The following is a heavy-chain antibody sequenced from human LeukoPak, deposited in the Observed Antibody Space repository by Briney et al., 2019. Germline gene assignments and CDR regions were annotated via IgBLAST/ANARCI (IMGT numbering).Heavy chain of an antibody. CDR3: ARDGGTDWYDP. J-gene: IGHJ5*02. V-gene: IGHV3-7*01. CDR1: GFTISGYW. Sequence: PGGSLRLSCAASGFTISGYWMTWARQAPGKGLEWVANIKQDGSEKTYVDSVKGRFTISRDNAKNSMYLQMNSLRVEDTAIYYCARDGGTDWYDPWGQGTLVSVSS. CDR2: IKQDGSEK. D-gene: IGHD3-16*01.